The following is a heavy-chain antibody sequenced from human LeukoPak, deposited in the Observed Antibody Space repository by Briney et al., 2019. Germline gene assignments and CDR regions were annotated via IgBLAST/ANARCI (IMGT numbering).Heavy chain of an antibody. CDR3: ARGRYSGGWYYFDY. CDR2: ISSGGGTI. CDR1: GFTLSSYE. D-gene: IGHD6-19*01. J-gene: IGHJ4*02. V-gene: IGHV3-48*03. Sequence: GGSLRLSCAASGFTLSSYEMNWVRQAPGKGLEWISYISSGGGTIYYADSVKGRFTISRDNAKNSLYLQMNSLTAEDTAVYYCARGRYSGGWYYFDYWAQGTLVTVSS.